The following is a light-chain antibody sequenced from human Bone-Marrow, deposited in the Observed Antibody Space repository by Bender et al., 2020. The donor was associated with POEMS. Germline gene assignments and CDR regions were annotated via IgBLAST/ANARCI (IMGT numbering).Light chain of an antibody. CDR3: SSYTTSSSYV. CDR2: DID. CDR1: RSDIGNYNL. J-gene: IGLJ1*01. V-gene: IGLV2-14*03. Sequence: QSALTQPASVSGYPGQSITISCSGGRSDIGNYNLVSWYQHRPGQAPKLIIYDIDNRPSGVSNRFSGSKAGNTASLSISGLRAEDEADYSCSSYTTSSSYVFGTGTKVTVL.